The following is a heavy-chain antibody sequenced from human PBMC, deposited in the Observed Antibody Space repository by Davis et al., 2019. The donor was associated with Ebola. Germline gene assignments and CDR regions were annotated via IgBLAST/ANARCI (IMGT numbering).Heavy chain of an antibody. CDR3: ARPKLWQANGFDP. J-gene: IGHJ5*02. CDR1: GFTFSSYS. CDR2: ISSSSSYI. Sequence: GGSLRLSCAASGFTFSSYSMNWVRQAPGKGLEWVSSISSSSSYIYYADSVKGRFTISRDNAKNSLYLQMNSLRAEDTALYYCARPKLWQANGFDPWGKGTLVTVSS. D-gene: IGHD5-18*01. V-gene: IGHV3-21*01.